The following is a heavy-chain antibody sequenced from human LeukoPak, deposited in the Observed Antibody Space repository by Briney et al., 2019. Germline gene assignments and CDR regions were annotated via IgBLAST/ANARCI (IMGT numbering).Heavy chain of an antibody. V-gene: IGHV3-30*18. D-gene: IGHD5-24*01. CDR3: ANVRGSPY. J-gene: IGHJ4*02. CDR2: ISYDGSNK. Sequence: PGGSLRLSCAASGFTFSSYGMHWVRQAPGKGLEWVAVISYDGSNKYYADSVKGRFTISRDNSKNTLYLQINSLRAEDTAVYYCANVRGSPYWGQGTLVTASS. CDR1: GFTFSSYG.